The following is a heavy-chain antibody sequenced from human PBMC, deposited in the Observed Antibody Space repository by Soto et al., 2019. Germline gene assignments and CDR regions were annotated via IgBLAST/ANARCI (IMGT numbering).Heavy chain of an antibody. V-gene: IGHV4-59*01. CDR1: CGSISSYY. CDR2: IYYSGST. D-gene: IGHD3-22*01. CDR3: ARERSHYYDSSGYYERADWFDP. Sequence: SETLSLTCTFSCGSISSYYWSWIRQPPGKGLEWIGYIYYSGSTNYNPSLKSRVTISVDTSKNQFSLKLSSVTAADTAVYYCARERSHYYDSSGYYERADWFDPWGQGTLVTVSS. J-gene: IGHJ5*02.